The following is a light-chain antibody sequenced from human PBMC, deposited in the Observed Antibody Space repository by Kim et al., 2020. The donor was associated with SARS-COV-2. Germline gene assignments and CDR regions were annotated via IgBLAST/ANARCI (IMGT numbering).Light chain of an antibody. Sequence: ASVEDRVTLTCRESQDIRNDLGWYQQNPGRAPKRLIYDASSLQSGVPSRFSGSGSGTEFTLTISSLQPEDFATYFCLQHNTYPITFGQGTRLEIK. CDR3: LQHNTYPIT. CDR2: DAS. V-gene: IGKV1-17*01. J-gene: IGKJ5*01. CDR1: QDIRND.